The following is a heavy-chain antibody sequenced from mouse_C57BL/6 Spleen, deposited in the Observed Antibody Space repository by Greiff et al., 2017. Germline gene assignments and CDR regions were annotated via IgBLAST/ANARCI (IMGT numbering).Heavy chain of an antibody. CDR1: GYTFTDYY. CDR3: ARSLYYYGSSIDY. J-gene: IGHJ2*01. D-gene: IGHD1-1*01. Sequence: EVQLQQSGPELVKPGASVKISCKASGYTFTDYYMNWVKQSHGKSLEWIGDINPNNGGTSYNQKFKGKATLTVDKSSSTAYMELRSLTSEDSAVYYCARSLYYYGSSIDYWGQGTTLTVSS. CDR2: INPNNGGT. V-gene: IGHV1-26*01.